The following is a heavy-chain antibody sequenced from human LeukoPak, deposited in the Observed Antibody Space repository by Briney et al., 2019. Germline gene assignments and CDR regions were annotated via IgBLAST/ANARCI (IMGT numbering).Heavy chain of an antibody. CDR3: ARLASSGWSHCDY. V-gene: IGHV4-59*08. CDR1: GGSISGYY. Sequence: PSETLSLTCTVSGGSISGYYWSWIRQPPGKGPEWIGYIYYSGSTNYNPSLKSRVTTSVDTSKNQFSLKMYSVTAADTAVYYCARLASSGWSHCDYWGQGTLVTVSS. J-gene: IGHJ4*02. D-gene: IGHD6-19*01. CDR2: IYYSGST.